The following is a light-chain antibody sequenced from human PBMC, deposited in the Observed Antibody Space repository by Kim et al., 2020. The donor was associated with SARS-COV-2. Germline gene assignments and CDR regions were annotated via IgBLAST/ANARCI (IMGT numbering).Light chain of an antibody. CDR1: QSVLYSSNNKNY. CDR2: WAS. Sequence: DIVMTQSPDSLAVSLGERATINCKSSQSVLYSSNNKNYLAWYQQKPGQPPKLLMYWASTRESGVPDRFSGSGSGTDFTLTISSLQAEDVAVYYCQQYYSTPRTFGQGTKVDIK. J-gene: IGKJ1*01. V-gene: IGKV4-1*01. CDR3: QQYYSTPRT.